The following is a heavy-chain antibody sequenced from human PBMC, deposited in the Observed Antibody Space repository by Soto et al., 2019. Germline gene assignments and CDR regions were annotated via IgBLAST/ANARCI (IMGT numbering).Heavy chain of an antibody. J-gene: IGHJ6*02. V-gene: IGHV4-31*03. CDR3: ARGEDDSSGYQGGDYYYYYGMDV. CDR2: IYYSGST. D-gene: IGHD3-22*01. CDR1: GGSISSGGYY. Sequence: PSETLSLTCTVSGGSISSGGYYWSWIRQHPGKGLEWIGYIYYSGSTYYNPSLKSRVTISVDTSKNQFSLKLSSVTAADTAVYYCARGEDDSSGYQGGDYYYYYGMDVWGQGTTVTVSS.